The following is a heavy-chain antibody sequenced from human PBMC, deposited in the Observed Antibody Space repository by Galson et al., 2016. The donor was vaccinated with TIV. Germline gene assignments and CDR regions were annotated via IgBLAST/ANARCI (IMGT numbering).Heavy chain of an antibody. Sequence: SVKVSCKASGGTFSSHTITWVRQAGGQGLEWMGRIVPMLGLTDYALKFQGRATITADMFASTVYMELSSLTSDDTAVYYCARVTPHYGSGSYLDSWGQGTLVTVSS. CDR3: ARVTPHYGSGSYLDS. J-gene: IGHJ5*01. CDR1: GGTFSSHT. D-gene: IGHD3-10*01. V-gene: IGHV1-69*02. CDR2: IVPMLGLT.